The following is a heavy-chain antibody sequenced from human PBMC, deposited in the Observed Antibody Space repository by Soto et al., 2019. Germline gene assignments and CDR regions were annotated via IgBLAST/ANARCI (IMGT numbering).Heavy chain of an antibody. J-gene: IGHJ4*02. Sequence: EAQLVESGGGLVQPGGSLTLSCTASEITLNIYWMQWLRQAPGKGLVWVSGINPESTSLTYADSVTGRFTISRDSAKNTLYLPMNALSAEDTTIYFCTKDTFGAWDSWGPGTLVTVSS. D-gene: IGHD3-10*01. CDR2: INPESTSL. CDR3: TKDTFGAWDS. CDR1: EITLNIYW. V-gene: IGHV3-74*01.